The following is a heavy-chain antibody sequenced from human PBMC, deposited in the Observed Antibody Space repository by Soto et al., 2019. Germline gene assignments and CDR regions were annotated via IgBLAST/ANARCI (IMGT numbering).Heavy chain of an antibody. CDR1: GFSFSGYA. CDR3: ATVHNTSRSFDY. J-gene: IGHJ4*02. D-gene: IGHD1-20*01. CDR2: TGASGRTT. V-gene: IGHV3-23*01. Sequence: ESGGVLVQPGGSLRLSCAASGFSFSGYAMTWVRQAPGKGLEWVSTTGASGRTTYYADSVKGRFTVSRGNSKNTLDLQMSSLRADDTAVYYCATVHNTSRSFDYWGQGTLVTVSS.